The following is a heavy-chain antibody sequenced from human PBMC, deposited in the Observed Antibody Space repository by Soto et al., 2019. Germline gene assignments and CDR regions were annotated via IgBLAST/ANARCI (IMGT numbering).Heavy chain of an antibody. J-gene: IGHJ4*02. D-gene: IGHD3-3*01. CDR1: GLTFSMYW. CDR2: IKQDGSVK. CDR3: AGDPDYDSSDY. Sequence: GGSLRLSCAASGLTFSMYWMSWVRQAPGKGLEWVANIKQDGSVKNYADSVKGRFTISRDNAKSSLYLQMNSLRVEDTAVYYCAGDPDYDSSDYWGQGTLVTVSS. V-gene: IGHV3-7*01.